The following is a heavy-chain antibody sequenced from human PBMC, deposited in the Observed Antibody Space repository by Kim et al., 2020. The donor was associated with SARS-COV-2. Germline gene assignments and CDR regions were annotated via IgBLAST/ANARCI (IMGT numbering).Heavy chain of an antibody. CDR3: ARHSYSGRPGDDY. J-gene: IGHJ4*02. V-gene: IGHV3-74*01. Sequence: YADSVKGRFTISRDNAKNTVYLQMHSLRVDDTAVYYCARHSYSGRPGDDYWGQGALVTVSS. D-gene: IGHD1-26*01.